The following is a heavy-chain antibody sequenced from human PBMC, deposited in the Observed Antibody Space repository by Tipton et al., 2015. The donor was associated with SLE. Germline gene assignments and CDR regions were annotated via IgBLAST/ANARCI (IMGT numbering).Heavy chain of an antibody. CDR2: IWYDGSNK. CDR1: GFTLSSYG. CDR3: ARGRRDRYQLLSY. V-gene: IGHV3-33*01. Sequence: RSLRLSCAASGFTLSSYGMHWVRQAPGKGLEWVAVIWYDGSNKYYADSVKGRFTISRDNSKNTLYLQMNSLRAEDTAVYYCARGRRDRYQLLSYWGQGTLVTVSS. D-gene: IGHD2-2*01. J-gene: IGHJ4*02.